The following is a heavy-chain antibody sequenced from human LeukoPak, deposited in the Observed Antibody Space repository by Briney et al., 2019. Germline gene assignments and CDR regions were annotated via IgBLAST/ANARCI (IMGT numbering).Heavy chain of an antibody. CDR3: AKALWGLGGHQLLPLDY. V-gene: IGHV3-23*01. CDR2: ISGSGGST. Sequence: GGSLRLSCAASGFTFSSYAMSWVRQAPGKGLEWVSAISGSGGSTYYADSVKGRFTISRDNSKNTLYLQMNSLRAEDTAVYYCAKALWGLGGHQLLPLDYWGQGTLVTVSS. J-gene: IGHJ4*02. CDR1: GFTFSSYA. D-gene: IGHD2-2*01.